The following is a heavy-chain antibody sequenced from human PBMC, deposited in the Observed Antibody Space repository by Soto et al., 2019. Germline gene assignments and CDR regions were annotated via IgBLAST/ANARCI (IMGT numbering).Heavy chain of an antibody. J-gene: IGHJ6*02. CDR2: ISSSGSTI. D-gene: IGHD4-17*01. V-gene: IGHV3-11*01. CDR1: GFTFSYYY. Sequence: GGSLRLSCAASGFTFSYYYMSWIRQAPGKGLEWVSYISSSGSTIYYADSVKGRFTISRDNAKNSLYLQMNSLRAEETAVYYCARGATVTTSFLGYYYYGMDVWGQGTTVTVSS. CDR3: ARGATVTTSFLGYYYYGMDV.